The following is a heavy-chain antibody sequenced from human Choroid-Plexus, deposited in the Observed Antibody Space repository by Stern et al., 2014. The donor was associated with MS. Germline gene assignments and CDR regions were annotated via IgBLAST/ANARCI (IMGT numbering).Heavy chain of an antibody. CDR1: GFTLGSRA. Sequence: VHLVESGGGVVQPGRPLRLSCVASGFTLGSRAMHWVRQAPGKGLEWGAGVSYDGSNKYYADSVKGRFTISRDNSQNTLYMQMSSLRPEDTAVYYCAKDRQYLTYFFDHWGQGSLVTVSS. J-gene: IGHJ5*02. CDR3: AKDRQYLTYFFDH. D-gene: IGHD2/OR15-2a*01. CDR2: VSYDGSNK. V-gene: IGHV3-30*18.